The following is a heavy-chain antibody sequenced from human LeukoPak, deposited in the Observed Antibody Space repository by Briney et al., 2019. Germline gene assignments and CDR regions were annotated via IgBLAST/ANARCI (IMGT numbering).Heavy chain of an antibody. V-gene: IGHV4-4*07. D-gene: IGHD6-19*01. Sequence: SETLSLTCTVSGGSISSYHWSWIRQPAGKGLEWIGRIYTSGSTNYNPSLKSRVTISVDTSKNQFSLKLSSVTAADTAVYYCARDSSGWYSSYFDYWGQGTLVTVSS. CDR3: ARDSSGWYSSYFDY. CDR2: IYTSGST. CDR1: GGSISSYH. J-gene: IGHJ4*02.